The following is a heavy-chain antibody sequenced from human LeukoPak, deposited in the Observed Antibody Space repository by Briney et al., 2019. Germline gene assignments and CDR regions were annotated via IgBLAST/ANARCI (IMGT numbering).Heavy chain of an antibody. CDR1: GGTFSSYA. Sequence: ASVKVSCKASGGTFSSYAISWVRQAPGQGLEWMGGIIPIFGTANYAQKFQGRVTITTDESTSTAYMELSSLRSEDTAVYYCASGSSSGSHYVGYYYYYMDVWGKGTTVTVSS. J-gene: IGHJ6*03. D-gene: IGHD1-26*01. CDR2: IIPIFGTA. V-gene: IGHV1-69*05. CDR3: ASGSSSGSHYVGYYYYYMDV.